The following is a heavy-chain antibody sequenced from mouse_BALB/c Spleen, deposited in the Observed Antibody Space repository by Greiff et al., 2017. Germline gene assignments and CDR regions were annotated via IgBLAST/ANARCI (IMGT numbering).Heavy chain of an antibody. V-gene: IGHV14-3*02. J-gene: IGHJ2*01. CDR3: ARTYYFDY. CDR1: GFNIKDTY. CDR2: IDPANGNT. Sequence: EVQLQESGAELVKPGASVKLSCTASGFNIKDTYMHWVKQRPEQGLEWIGRIDPANGNTKYDPKFQGKATITADTSSNTAYLQLSSLTSEDTAVYYCARTYYFDYWGQGTTLTVSS.